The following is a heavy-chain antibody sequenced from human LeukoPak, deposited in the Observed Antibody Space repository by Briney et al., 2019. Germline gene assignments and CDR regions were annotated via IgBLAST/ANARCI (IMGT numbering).Heavy chain of an antibody. CDR1: GFTFSSYA. CDR3: ARGIATAGTLPDF. V-gene: IGHV3-23*01. J-gene: IGHJ4*02. Sequence: GGSLRLSCAASGFTFSSYAMSWVRQAPGKGLEWVSAITGSGGTTYYADSVKGRFTISRDNSKDTLYLQMNSLRAEDTAVYYCARGIATAGTLPDFWGQGTLVTVSS. CDR2: ITGSGGTT. D-gene: IGHD6-13*01.